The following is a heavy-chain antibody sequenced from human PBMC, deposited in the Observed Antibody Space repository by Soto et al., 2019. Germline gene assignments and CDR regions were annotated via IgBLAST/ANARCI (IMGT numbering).Heavy chain of an antibody. CDR3: ALAEILDYRYAMGV. D-gene: IGHD2-15*01. CDR1: GYTYNNYY. J-gene: IGHJ6*02. CDR2: DNPSGGFI. Sequence: ASVKVSCKTSGYTYNNYYMHWVRQAPGQGLEWMGIDNPSGGFITHEPKIKGRCTMTGYTSTGTFYMALSSLRSDDRAVYYCALAEILDYRYAMGVWG. V-gene: IGHV1-46*02.